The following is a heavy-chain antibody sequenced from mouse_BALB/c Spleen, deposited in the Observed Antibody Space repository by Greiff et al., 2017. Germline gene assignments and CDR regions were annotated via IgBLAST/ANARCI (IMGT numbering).Heavy chain of an antibody. D-gene: IGHD2-4*01. J-gene: IGHJ3*01. CDR1: GFTFTDYY. V-gene: IGHV7-3*02. CDR2: IRNKANGYTT. CDR3: ARERSTMIRGFAY. Sequence: EVMLVESGGGLVQPGGSLRLSCATSGFTFTDYYMSWVRQPPGKALEWLGFIRNKANGYTTEYSASVKGRFTISRDNSQSILYLQMNTLRAEDSATYYCARERSTMIRGFAYWGQGTLVTVSA.